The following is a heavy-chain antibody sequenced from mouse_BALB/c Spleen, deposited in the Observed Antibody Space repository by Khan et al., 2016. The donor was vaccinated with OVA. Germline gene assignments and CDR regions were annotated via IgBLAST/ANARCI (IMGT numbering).Heavy chain of an antibody. CDR1: GFTFSDYY. Sequence: EVELVESGGGLVKPRGSLKLSCAASGFTFSDYYMYWVRQSPEKRLEWVATISDGGSYIYYPDSVKGRFTISRDKAKNNLYLQMSSLQSEDTAMYYCARGGYGAFGYWGQGTLVTVSA. CDR3: ARGGYGAFGY. CDR2: ISDGGSYI. J-gene: IGHJ3*01. V-gene: IGHV5-4*02. D-gene: IGHD2-14*01.